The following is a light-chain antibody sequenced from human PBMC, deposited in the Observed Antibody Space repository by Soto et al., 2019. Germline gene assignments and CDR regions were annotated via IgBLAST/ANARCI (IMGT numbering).Light chain of an antibody. CDR2: EVS. CDR1: SSDVGGYNS. V-gene: IGLV2-14*01. CDR3: SSYTTSSTLLYV. Sequence: QSALTQPASVSGSPGQSITISCNGTSSDVGGYNSVSWYQQHPGKAPKLMIYEVSNRPSGVSNRFSGSKSGNTASLTISGLQAEDEADYYCSSYTTSSTLLYVFGTGTKLTVL. J-gene: IGLJ1*01.